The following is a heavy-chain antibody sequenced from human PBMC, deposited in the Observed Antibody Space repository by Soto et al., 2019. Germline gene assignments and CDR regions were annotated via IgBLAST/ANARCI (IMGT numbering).Heavy chain of an antibody. V-gene: IGHV4-34*01. CDR2: VNHSGST. J-gene: IGHJ6*02. CDR3: ARDPIGYCTNGVCPYGMDV. Sequence: PSETLSLTCAVYGGSFSGYYWSWIRQPPGKGLEWIGEVNHSGSTNYNPSLKSRVTISVDTSKNQFSLKLSSVTAADTAVYYCARDPIGYCTNGVCPYGMDVWGQGTTVTVSS. CDR1: GGSFSGYY. D-gene: IGHD2-8*01.